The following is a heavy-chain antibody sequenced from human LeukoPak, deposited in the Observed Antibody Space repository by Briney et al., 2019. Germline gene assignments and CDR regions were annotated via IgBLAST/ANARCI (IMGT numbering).Heavy chain of an antibody. CDR1: GGSISSYY. V-gene: IGHV4-59*01. D-gene: IGHD3-10*01. Sequence: PSETLSLTCTVSGGSISSYYWSWIRQPPGKGLEWIGYIYYSGSTNYNPSLKSRVTISVDTSKNQFSLKLSSVTAADTAVYYCARGSVLLWFGELLLGWFDPWGQGTLVTVSS. J-gene: IGHJ5*02. CDR2: IYYSGST. CDR3: ARGSVLLWFGELLLGWFDP.